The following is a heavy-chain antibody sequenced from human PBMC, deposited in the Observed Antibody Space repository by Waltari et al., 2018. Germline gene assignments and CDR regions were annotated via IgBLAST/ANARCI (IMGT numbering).Heavy chain of an antibody. CDR1: GGSISSYY. D-gene: IGHD3-9*01. CDR3: ARGGSYYDILTGYYFDY. CDR2: IYTSGST. J-gene: IGHJ4*02. V-gene: IGHV4-4*07. Sequence: QVQLQESGPGLVKPSETLSLTCTVSGGSISSYYWSWIRQPAGKGLEWIGRIYTSGSTNYNPSLKSRVTMSVDTSKNQFSLKLSSVTAADTAVYYCARGGSYYDILTGYYFDYWGQGTLVTVSS.